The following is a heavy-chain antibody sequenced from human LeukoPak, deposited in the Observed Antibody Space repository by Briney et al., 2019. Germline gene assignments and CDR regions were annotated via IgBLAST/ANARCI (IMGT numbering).Heavy chain of an antibody. CDR1: GFSFRKYA. J-gene: IGHJ3*01. D-gene: IGHD5-24*01. Sequence: GGSLRLSCAASGFSFRKYAMNWVRQAPGRGLEWVAVISGPGPSTVYADSVKGRFTISRDNSKNTLFLQLDSLRVEDTAIYYCAKEEMPHAFDLWGQGTMVTVSS. V-gene: IGHV3-23*01. CDR2: ISGPGPST. CDR3: AKEEMPHAFDL.